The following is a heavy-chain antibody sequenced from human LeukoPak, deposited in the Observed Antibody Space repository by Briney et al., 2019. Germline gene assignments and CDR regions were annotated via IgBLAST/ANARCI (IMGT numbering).Heavy chain of an antibody. V-gene: IGHV1-69*04. CDR2: IIPMFGIV. D-gene: IGHD3-22*01. Sequence: SVKVSCKASGGTLSSYDINWVRQAPGQGLEWIGRIIPMFGIVNYAQNFQGRVTIAADKSTNTAYMELSSLRSEDTAFYYCARADSSGYSLDENFDYWGQGTLVTVSS. CDR1: GGTLSSYD. CDR3: ARADSSGYSLDENFDY. J-gene: IGHJ4*02.